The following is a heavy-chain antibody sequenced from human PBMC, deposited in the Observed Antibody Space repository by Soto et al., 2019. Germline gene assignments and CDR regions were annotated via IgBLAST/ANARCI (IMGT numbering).Heavy chain of an antibody. Sequence: QVQLQESGPGLVKPSETLSLSCTVSGDSFSNYYCNWVRKSAGKGLEWIGRIYPTGSTTYNPSLKSRLTMSVDTSNNQSSLRLTSMTAADTAVYYCATGRSEVVPGAMDTWGQGTLVTVSS. D-gene: IGHD2-2*01. V-gene: IGHV4-4*07. J-gene: IGHJ5*02. CDR3: ATGRSEVVPGAMDT. CDR2: IYPTGST. CDR1: GDSFSNYY.